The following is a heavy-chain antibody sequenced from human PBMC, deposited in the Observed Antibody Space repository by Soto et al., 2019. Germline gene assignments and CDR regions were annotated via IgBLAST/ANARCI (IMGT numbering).Heavy chain of an antibody. Sequence: QVQLQESGPGLVKPSGTLSLTCAVSSGSISSSNWWSWVRQPPGKGLEWIGEIYHSGSTNYNPSLKSSVTISVDKSKNQFSLKLSSVTAADTAVYYCARGPFYDFWRGGYFDYWGQGTLVTVSS. CDR2: IYHSGST. J-gene: IGHJ4*02. CDR1: SGSISSSNW. D-gene: IGHD3-3*01. CDR3: ARGPFYDFWRGGYFDY. V-gene: IGHV4-4*02.